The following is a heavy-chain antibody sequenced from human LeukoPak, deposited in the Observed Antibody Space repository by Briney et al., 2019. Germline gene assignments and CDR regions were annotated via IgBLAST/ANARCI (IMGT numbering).Heavy chain of an antibody. CDR1: GFTFSDYG. J-gene: IGHJ3*02. Sequence: GGSLRLSCVASGFTFSDYGMHWVRQAPGKGLEWVAVIWHDGSNKYYADSVKGRFTISRDNSKNTLYLLMNSLIPEDTAVYYCAKDHFILGIAVAGDAFDIWGQGTMVTVSS. V-gene: IGHV3-33*06. CDR3: AKDHFILGIAVAGDAFDI. CDR2: IWHDGSNK. D-gene: IGHD6-19*01.